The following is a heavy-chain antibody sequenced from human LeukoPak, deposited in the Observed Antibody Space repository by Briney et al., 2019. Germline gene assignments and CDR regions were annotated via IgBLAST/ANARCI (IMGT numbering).Heavy chain of an antibody. CDR2: IKQDGSEI. CDR1: GFTFSNFW. J-gene: IGHJ3*02. CDR3: AREGIGDGYNQDAFDI. V-gene: IGHV3-7*01. D-gene: IGHD5-24*01. Sequence: GGSLRLSCGASGFTFSNFWMSWVRQAPGKGLEWVANIKQDGSEINYVDSVKGRFTISRDNAKNSLYLQVNSLRVEDTAVYYCAREGIGDGYNQDAFDIWGQGTMVTVSS.